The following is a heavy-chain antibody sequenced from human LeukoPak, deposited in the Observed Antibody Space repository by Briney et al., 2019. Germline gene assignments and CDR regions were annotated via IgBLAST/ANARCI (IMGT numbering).Heavy chain of an antibody. CDR1: GFTFGDYA. Sequence: GGSLRLSCTASGFTFGDYAMSWVRQAPGKGLEWVGFIRSKPYGGTTEYAASMKGRFTISRDDSKSIAYLQMNSLKTEDTAVYYCSRGQLWLRGEGSGLDYWGQGTLVTVSS. CDR2: IRSKPYGGTT. V-gene: IGHV3-49*04. J-gene: IGHJ4*02. D-gene: IGHD5-18*01. CDR3: SRGQLWLRGEGSGLDY.